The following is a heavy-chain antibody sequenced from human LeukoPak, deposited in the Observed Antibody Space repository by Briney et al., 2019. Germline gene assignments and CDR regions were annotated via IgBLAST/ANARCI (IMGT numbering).Heavy chain of an antibody. J-gene: IGHJ5*02. Sequence: ASVKVSCKASGYTFTSYGISWVRQAPGQGLEWMGWINTSNGNTKYAEKFQGRVTMTRDTSTGTAFMELGSLRSDDTAIYYCARDSGRRGWFDPWGQGTLVTVSS. CDR3: ARDSGRRGWFDP. CDR1: GYTFTSYG. V-gene: IGHV1-18*01. D-gene: IGHD1-26*01. CDR2: INTSNGNT.